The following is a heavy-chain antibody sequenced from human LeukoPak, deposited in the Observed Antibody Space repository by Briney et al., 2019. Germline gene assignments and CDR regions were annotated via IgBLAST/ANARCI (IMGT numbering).Heavy chain of an antibody. Sequence: GRSLRLSCAASGFTFSSYTMSSVRHAPPEGLGWVSGIDSSGTKTTYADSVKGRFTISRDNPRNTLYLQMNSLRAEDTAVYYCAKDETGFLNYFHYWGQGALVTVSS. CDR3: AKDETGFLNYFHY. CDR1: GFTFSSYT. V-gene: IGHV3-23*01. D-gene: IGHD3-3*01. CDR2: IDSSGTKT. J-gene: IGHJ4*02.